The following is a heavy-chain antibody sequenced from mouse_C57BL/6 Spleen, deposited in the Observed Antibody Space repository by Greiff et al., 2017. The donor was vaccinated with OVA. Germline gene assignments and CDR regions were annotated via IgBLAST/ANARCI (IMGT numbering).Heavy chain of an antibody. V-gene: IGHV5-9-1*02. J-gene: IGHJ1*03. CDR3: TRGVGYCGSSNWYFDV. CDR2: ISRGGDYT. CDR1: GFTFSSYA. Sequence: EVQRVEPGAGLVKPGGSLKLSCAASGFTFSSYAMPWVRQTPEQRLEWVAYISRGGDYTYYADTLKGRFTITRDKAWNTLYMQMSSLKSEDSALYDCTRGVGYCGSSNWYFDVWGTGTTVTVSS. D-gene: IGHD1-1*01.